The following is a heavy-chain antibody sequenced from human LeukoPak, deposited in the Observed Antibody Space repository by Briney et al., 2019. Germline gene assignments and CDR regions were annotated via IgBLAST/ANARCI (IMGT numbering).Heavy chain of an antibody. J-gene: IGHJ4*02. CDR3: ARAPREWLLGYHFEY. D-gene: IGHD3-3*01. CDR1: GLTFSASA. Sequence: GGSLRLSCAASGLTFSASAMHWVRQASGKGLEWVGRIRSTANNYATAYAASVKGRFAISRDDSKNTAYLQMNSLRVEDMAVYYCARAPREWLLGYHFEYWGQGTLVTVSS. CDR2: IRSTANNYAT. V-gene: IGHV3-73*01.